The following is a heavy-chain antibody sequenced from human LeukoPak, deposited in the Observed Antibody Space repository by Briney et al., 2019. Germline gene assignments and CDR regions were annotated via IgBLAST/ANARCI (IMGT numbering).Heavy chain of an antibody. D-gene: IGHD3-16*01. J-gene: IGHJ4*02. CDR3: TKGGGDGNHYFDY. CDR2: IQYDGINK. Sequence: GGSLRLSCVASGFTFSTYGMHWVRQVPGKGLEWVAFIQYDGINKYYADSVKGRFTISRDNSKNTVYLQMNSLRVEDTAVYYCTKGGGDGNHYFDYWGQGALVTVSS. V-gene: IGHV3-30*02. CDR1: GFTFSTYG.